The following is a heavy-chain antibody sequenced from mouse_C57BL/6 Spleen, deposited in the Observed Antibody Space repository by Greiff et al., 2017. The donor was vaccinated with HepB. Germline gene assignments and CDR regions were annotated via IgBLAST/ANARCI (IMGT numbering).Heavy chain of an antibody. J-gene: IGHJ2*01. CDR2: IHPNSGST. CDR3: ARGLLRFDY. V-gene: IGHV1-64*01. Sequence: VQVVESGPELVKPGASVKLSCKASGYTFTSYWMHWVKQRPGQGLEWIGMIHPNSGSTNYNEKFKSNATLTVDKSSSTAYMQLSSLTSEDSAVYYCARGLLRFDYWGQGTTLTVSA. CDR1: GYTFTSYW. D-gene: IGHD1-1*01.